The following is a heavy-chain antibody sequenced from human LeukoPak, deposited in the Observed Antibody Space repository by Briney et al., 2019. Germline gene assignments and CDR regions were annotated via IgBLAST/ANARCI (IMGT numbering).Heavy chain of an antibody. CDR2: INHSGST. CDR3: ARVGSGWRDAFDI. Sequence: SETLSLTCAVYGGSFSDYYWSWIRQPPGKGLEWIGEINHSGSTNSNPSLKSRVTISIDTSKNQFSLKLSSVTAADTAVYYCARVGSGWRDAFDIWGQGTMVTVSS. V-gene: IGHV4-34*01. D-gene: IGHD6-19*01. CDR1: GGSFSDYY. J-gene: IGHJ3*02.